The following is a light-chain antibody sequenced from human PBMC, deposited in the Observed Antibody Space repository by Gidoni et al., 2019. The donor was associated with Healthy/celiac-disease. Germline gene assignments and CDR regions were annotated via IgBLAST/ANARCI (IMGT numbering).Light chain of an antibody. Sequence: DIVMTQSPDSPAVALGERSTINCKSSQSVLYSSNNKNYLAWYQQKPGQPTKLLIYWASTRESGVPDRFSGSGSGTDCTRTISSLQAEDVAVYYCQQYYSTPYTFGQGTKLEIK. CDR2: WAS. J-gene: IGKJ2*01. CDR3: QQYYSTPYT. CDR1: QSVLYSSNNKNY. V-gene: IGKV4-1*01.